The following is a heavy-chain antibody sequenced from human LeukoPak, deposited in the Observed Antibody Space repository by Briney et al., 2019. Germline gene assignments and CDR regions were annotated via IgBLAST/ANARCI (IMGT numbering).Heavy chain of an antibody. J-gene: IGHJ2*01. D-gene: IGHD1-1*01. V-gene: IGHV4-4*07. CDR3: ARDGKLDWYFDL. CDR1: GGSIANYY. Sequence: PSETLSLMCTVSGGSIANYYWSWIRQSAGKGLDWIGRMYISGSFNYNPSLKSRVTISIDTSKNQISLKVNSVTAADAAVYYCARDGKLDWYFDLWGRGTLVTVSS. CDR2: MYISGSF.